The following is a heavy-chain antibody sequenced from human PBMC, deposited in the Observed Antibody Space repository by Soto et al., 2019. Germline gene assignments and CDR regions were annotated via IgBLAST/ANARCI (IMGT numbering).Heavy chain of an antibody. V-gene: IGHV3-21*01. CDR1: GFTFTDYA. J-gene: IGHJ4*02. CDR2: IDGTSVYI. Sequence: GGSLRLSCEGTGFTFTDYAIHWVRQAPGKGLEWVSSIDGTSVYIYYADSVRGRFTISRDNAKNSLYLQMNSLRAEDTAVYYCARIGYSSSSNDFWGQGTLVTVSS. CDR3: ARIGYSSSSNDF. D-gene: IGHD6-6*01.